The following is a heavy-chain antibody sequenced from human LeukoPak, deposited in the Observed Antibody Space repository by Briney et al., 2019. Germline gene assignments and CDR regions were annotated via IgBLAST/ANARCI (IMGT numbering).Heavy chain of an antibody. V-gene: IGHV1-46*01. CDR3: ATRLPTKNWFDP. CDR1: GYTFTSYY. D-gene: IGHD2-21*02. CDR2: INPSGGST. Sequence: ASVKVSCKASGYTFTSYYMHWVRQAPGQGLEWMGIINPSGGSTSYAQKFQGRVTMTRDTSTSTVYMEPSSLRSEDTAAYYCATRLPTKNWFDPWGQGTLVTVSS. J-gene: IGHJ5*02.